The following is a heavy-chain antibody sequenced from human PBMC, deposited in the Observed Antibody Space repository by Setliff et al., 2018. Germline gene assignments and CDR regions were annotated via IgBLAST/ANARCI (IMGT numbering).Heavy chain of an antibody. CDR3: ARSWRAGALNHFDY. CDR2: IYYSGST. D-gene: IGHD3-3*01. CDR1: GGSISSYY. Sequence: PSETLSLTCTVSGGSISSYYWSWIRQPPGKGLEWIGYIYYSGSTNYNPSLKSRVTMTTDTSTTTAYMELKSLRSDDTAVYYCARSWRAGALNHFDYWGQGSRVTVSS. V-gene: IGHV4-59*01. J-gene: IGHJ4*02.